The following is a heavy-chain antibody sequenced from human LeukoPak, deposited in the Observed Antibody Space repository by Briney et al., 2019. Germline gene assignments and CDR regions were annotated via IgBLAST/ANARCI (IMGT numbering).Heavy chain of an antibody. CDR1: GFTFSSYG. CDR3: ARSYGDYDY. D-gene: IGHD4-17*01. J-gene: IGHJ4*02. Sequence: GGSLRLSSAASGFTFSSYGMHWVRQAPGKGLEWVAVISYDGSNKYYADSVKGRFTISRDNSKNTLYLQMNSLRAEDTAVYYCARSYGDYDYWGQGTLVTVSS. V-gene: IGHV3-30*03. CDR2: ISYDGSNK.